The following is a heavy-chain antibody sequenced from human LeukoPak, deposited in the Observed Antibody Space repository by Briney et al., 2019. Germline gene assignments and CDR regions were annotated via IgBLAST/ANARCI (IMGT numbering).Heavy chain of an antibody. CDR2: IAPDGSST. CDR1: GFTIGSYW. CDR3: AKREKAVTGKYYFDH. D-gene: IGHD6-19*01. V-gene: IGHV3-74*03. Sequence: GGSLRLSCGASGFTIGSYWMHWVRQVPGKGLVWVSRIAPDGSSTQYADSVEGRFTISRDNAKNTLYLQMSSLRAEDTAVYYCAKREKAVTGKYYFDHWGQGTLVTVSS. J-gene: IGHJ4*02.